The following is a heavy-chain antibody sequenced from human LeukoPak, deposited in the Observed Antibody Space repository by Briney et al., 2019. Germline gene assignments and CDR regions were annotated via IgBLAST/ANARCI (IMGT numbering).Heavy chain of an antibody. D-gene: IGHD4-17*01. J-gene: IGHJ4*02. V-gene: IGHV2-5*01. CDR1: GFSLSTSGVG. CDR3: AHYGDYRFMYYFDY. Sequence: ESGPTLVKPTQTLTLTCTFSGFSLSTSGVGVGWIRQPPGKALEWLALIYWNDDNRYSPSLRTRLTITKDTSKNQVVLTMTNMDPLDTATYYCAHYGDYRFMYYFDYWGQGTLVTVSS. CDR2: IYWNDDN.